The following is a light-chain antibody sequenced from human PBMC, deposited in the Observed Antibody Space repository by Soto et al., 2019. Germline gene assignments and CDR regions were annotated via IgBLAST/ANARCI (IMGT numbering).Light chain of an antibody. CDR3: CSYAGSSTDGV. CDR1: SSDVGSYNL. V-gene: IGLV2-23*02. Sequence: QSVLTQPASVSGSPGQSITISCTGTSSDVGSYNLVSLYQQHPGKAPKLMIYEVSKRPSGVSNRFSGSKSGNTASLTISGLQAEDEADYYCCSYAGSSTDGVFGGGTKLTVL. CDR2: EVS. J-gene: IGLJ3*02.